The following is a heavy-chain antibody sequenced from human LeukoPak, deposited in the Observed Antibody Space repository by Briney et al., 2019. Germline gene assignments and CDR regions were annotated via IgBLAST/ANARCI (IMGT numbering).Heavy chain of an antibody. CDR3: AKDGYYYYDSSTHFDY. CDR1: GFTFSSYA. D-gene: IGHD3-22*01. CDR2: ISYDGSNK. J-gene: IGHJ4*02. Sequence: GGSLRLSCAASGFTFSSYAMSWVRQAPGKGLEWVAVISYDGSNKYYADSVKGRFTISRDNSKNTLYLQMNSLRAEDTAVYYCAKDGYYYYDSSTHFDYWGQGTLVTVSS. V-gene: IGHV3-30*18.